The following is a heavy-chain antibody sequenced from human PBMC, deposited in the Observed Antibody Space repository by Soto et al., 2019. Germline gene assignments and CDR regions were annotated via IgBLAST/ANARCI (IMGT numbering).Heavy chain of an antibody. D-gene: IGHD2-15*01. J-gene: IGHJ4*02. CDR2: ISGSGGST. CDR3: AKHIVVVVAGRLDY. Sequence: PGGSLRLSCAASGFTFSSYAMSWVRQAPGKGLEWVSAISGSGGSTYYADSVKGRFTISRDNSKNTLYLQMNSLRAEDTAVYYCAKHIVVVVAGRLDYRGQGTLVTVSS. V-gene: IGHV3-23*01. CDR1: GFTFSSYA.